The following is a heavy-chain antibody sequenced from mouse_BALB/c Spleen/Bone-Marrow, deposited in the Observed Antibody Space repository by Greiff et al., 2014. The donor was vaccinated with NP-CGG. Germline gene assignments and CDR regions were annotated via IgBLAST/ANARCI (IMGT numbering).Heavy chain of an antibody. D-gene: IGHD2-4*01. CDR3: ASVYDYGRGYAMDY. J-gene: IGHJ4*01. CDR1: GYAFSNYG. CDR2: IYPGDGDT. V-gene: IGHV1-80*01. Sequence: VQLQQSGAEVMRPGSSVNISCKASGYAFSNYGMNWVKQGPGQGLEWIGQIYPGDGDTNYNGKFKGRVTLTADKSSSTAYMQLSSLTSEDSAVYFCASVYDYGRGYAMDYWGQGTSVTVSS.